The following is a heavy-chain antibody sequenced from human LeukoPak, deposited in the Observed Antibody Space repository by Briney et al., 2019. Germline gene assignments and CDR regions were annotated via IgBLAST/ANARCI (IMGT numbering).Heavy chain of an antibody. D-gene: IGHD6-13*01. V-gene: IGHV4-34*01. CDR3: ARAGGIAAAVDFDY. CDR1: GGSFSGYY. CDR2: INHSGST. Sequence: SETLSLTCAVYGGSFSGYYWSWIRQPPGKGLEWIGEINHSGSTDYNPSLKSRVPISVDTSKNQFSLKLSSVTAADTAVYYCARAGGIAAAVDFDYWGQGTLVTVSS. J-gene: IGHJ4*02.